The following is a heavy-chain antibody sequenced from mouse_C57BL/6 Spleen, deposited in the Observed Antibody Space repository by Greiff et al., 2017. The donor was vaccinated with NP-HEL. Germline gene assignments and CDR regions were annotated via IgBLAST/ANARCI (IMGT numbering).Heavy chain of an antibody. CDR2: VDPSDSYT. J-gene: IGHJ2*01. CDR3: ARRVITTVVAFDY. Sequence: QVQLKQPGAELVKPGASVKLSCKASGYTFTSYWMQWVKQRPGQGLEWIGEVDPSDSYTNYNQKFKGKATLTVDTSSSTAYMQLSSLTSEDSAVYYCARRVITTVVAFDYWGQGTTLTVSS. V-gene: IGHV1-50*01. CDR1: GYTFTSYW. D-gene: IGHD1-1*01.